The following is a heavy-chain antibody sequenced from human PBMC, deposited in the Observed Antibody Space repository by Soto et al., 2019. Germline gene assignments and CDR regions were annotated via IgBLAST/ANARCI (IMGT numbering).Heavy chain of an antibody. CDR1: GYTFTSYA. V-gene: IGHV1-3*01. CDR3: ARLIAAAYYYYYGMDV. J-gene: IGHJ6*02. D-gene: IGHD6-13*01. CDR2: INAGNGNT. Sequence: ASVKVSCKASGYTFTSYAMHWVRQAPGQRLEWMGWINAGNGNTKYSQKFQGRVTITRDTSASTAYMELSSLRSEDTAVYYCARLIAAAYYYYYGMDVWGQGTTVTAP.